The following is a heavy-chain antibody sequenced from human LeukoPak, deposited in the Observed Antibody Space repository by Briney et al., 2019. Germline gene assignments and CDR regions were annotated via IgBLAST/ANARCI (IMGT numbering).Heavy chain of an antibody. J-gene: IGHJ4*02. CDR1: GYTFTNYG. D-gene: IGHD3-22*01. CDR2: ISGYNGST. Sequence: ASVKVSCKASGYTFTNYGISWVRQAPGQGLECMGWISGYNGSTKYAQKFQGRVTMTTDTSTSTAYMELRSLRSDDTAVYYCARDLTHRRNYDSSGNQIVSAFWGQGTLVTVSS. V-gene: IGHV1-18*01. CDR3: ARDLTHRRNYDSSGNQIVSAF.